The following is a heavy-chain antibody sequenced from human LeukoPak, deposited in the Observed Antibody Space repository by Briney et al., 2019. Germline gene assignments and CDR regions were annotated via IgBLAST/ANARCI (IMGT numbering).Heavy chain of an antibody. V-gene: IGHV1-69*06. CDR2: IIPIFGTA. CDR3: ASVDPLGYCSSTSCPVGYYYYMDV. D-gene: IGHD2-2*01. Sequence: SVKVSCKASGGTFSSYAISWVRQAPGQGLEWMGGIIPIFGTANYAQKFQGRVTITADKSTSTAYMELSSLRSEDTAVYYCASVDPLGYCSSTSCPVGYYYYMDVWGKGTTVTISS. J-gene: IGHJ6*03. CDR1: GGTFSSYA.